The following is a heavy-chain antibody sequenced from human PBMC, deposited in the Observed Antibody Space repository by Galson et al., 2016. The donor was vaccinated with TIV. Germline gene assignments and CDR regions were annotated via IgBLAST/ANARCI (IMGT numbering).Heavy chain of an antibody. V-gene: IGHV3-53*01. D-gene: IGHD5-24*01. J-gene: IGHJ4*02. CDR3: ARATSALLQFGYYFDS. CDR2: IYPDYSGGTM. Sequence: SLRLSCAASGFSVSDDCMSWVRQAPGKGLEWLSIIYPDYSGGTMFYADSVKGRFTLSRDNSKNTVYVQMHSLRAEDRAVYYCARATSALLQFGYYFDSWGQGTLLTVSS. CDR1: GFSVSDDC.